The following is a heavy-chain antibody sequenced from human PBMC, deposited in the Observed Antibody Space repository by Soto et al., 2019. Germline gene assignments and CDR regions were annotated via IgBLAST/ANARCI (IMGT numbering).Heavy chain of an antibody. Sequence: PSQTLSLTCVISGDSVSSNSAAWHWIRQSPSRGLEWLGRTYYRSKWYNDYAVSVKSRITINPDTSKNQFSLQLNSVTPEDTAVYYCARDQGEVAAAWDDCFDPWGQGTLVTVS. CDR2: TYYRSKWYN. D-gene: IGHD6-13*01. CDR1: GDSVSSNSAA. CDR3: ARDQGEVAAAWDDCFDP. V-gene: IGHV6-1*01. J-gene: IGHJ5*02.